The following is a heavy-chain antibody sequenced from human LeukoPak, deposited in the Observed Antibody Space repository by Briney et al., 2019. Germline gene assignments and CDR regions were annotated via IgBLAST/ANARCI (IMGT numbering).Heavy chain of an antibody. Sequence: ASVKVSCKASGYTFTGYYMHWVRQAPGQGLEWMGWINPNSGGTNYAQKFQGRVTMTRDTSISTAYMELSRLRSDDTAVYYCARAGGDYYDSSGRPHEAFDIWGQGTMVTVSS. V-gene: IGHV1-2*02. J-gene: IGHJ3*02. CDR1: GYTFTGYY. CDR2: INPNSGGT. CDR3: ARAGGDYYDSSGRPHEAFDI. D-gene: IGHD3-22*01.